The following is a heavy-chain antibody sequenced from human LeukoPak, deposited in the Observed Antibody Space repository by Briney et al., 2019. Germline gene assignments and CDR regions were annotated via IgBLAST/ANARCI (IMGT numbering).Heavy chain of an antibody. Sequence: WRSLRLSCAASGFSFSRYGMHWVRQAPGKGLEWVAVILYDGSKTYYADSVKGRFTISRDNSRNTVSLQMNSLKSEDTAVYYCVKDVGAHMSPDFWGQGTLVAVSS. CDR1: GFSFSRYG. D-gene: IGHD3-3*01. CDR2: ILYDGSKT. J-gene: IGHJ4*02. CDR3: VKDVGAHMSPDF. V-gene: IGHV3-30*18.